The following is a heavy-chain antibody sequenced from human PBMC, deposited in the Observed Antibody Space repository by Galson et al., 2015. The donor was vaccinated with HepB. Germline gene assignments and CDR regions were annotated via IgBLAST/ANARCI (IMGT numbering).Heavy chain of an antibody. Sequence: SVKVSCKASGGTFSSYAISWVRQAPGQGLEWMGGIIPIFGTANYAQKFQGRVTITADESTSTAYMELSSLRAEDTAVYYCAKDHDYYDILTGYGYFDYWGQGTLVTVSP. CDR3: AKDHDYYDILTGYGYFDY. CDR2: IIPIFGTA. CDR1: GGTFSSYA. J-gene: IGHJ4*02. D-gene: IGHD3-9*01. V-gene: IGHV1-69*13.